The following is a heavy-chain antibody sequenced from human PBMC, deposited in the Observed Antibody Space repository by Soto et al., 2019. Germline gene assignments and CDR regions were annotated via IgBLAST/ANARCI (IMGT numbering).Heavy chain of an antibody. V-gene: IGHV3-15*01. J-gene: IGHJ4*02. CDR1: GFTFSNAC. CDR2: IKSKTDGGTT. CDR3: TTDDPINKN. Sequence: XGSLRLSGAASGFTFSNACMSWVRQAPGKGLEWVGRIKSKTDGGTTDYAAPVKGRFTISRDDSKNTLFLQMNSLKTEDTAVYYCTTDDPINKNWGQGTLVTVSS.